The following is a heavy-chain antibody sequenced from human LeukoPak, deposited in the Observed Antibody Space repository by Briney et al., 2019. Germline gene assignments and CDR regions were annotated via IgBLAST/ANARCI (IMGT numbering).Heavy chain of an antibody. CDR3: ATYDFWSGHDTFGM. V-gene: IGHV5-51*01. CDR1: ANSFTSYW. J-gene: IGHJ3*02. Sequence: GESLKISCKGSANSFTSYWIGWVRQMPGKGLDWMGIIYPGDSDTRYSPAFQGQVTISVDKTSSTAFLQWSSLKASDTAMYYCATYDFWSGHDTFGMWGQGTMVTVSS. CDR2: IYPGDSDT. D-gene: IGHD3-3*01.